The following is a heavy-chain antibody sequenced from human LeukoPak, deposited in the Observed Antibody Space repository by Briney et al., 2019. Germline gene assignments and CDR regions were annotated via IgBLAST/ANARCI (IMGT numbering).Heavy chain of an antibody. D-gene: IGHD6-19*01. Sequence: GSLRLSCAASGFTFANAWMSWVRQAPGKGLEWVSAISGSGGSTYYADSVKGRFTISRDNSKNTLYLQMNSLRAEDTAVYYCAKGKAVADYWGQGTLVTVSS. CDR3: AKGKAVADY. CDR2: ISGSGGST. CDR1: GFTFANAW. V-gene: IGHV3-23*01. J-gene: IGHJ4*02.